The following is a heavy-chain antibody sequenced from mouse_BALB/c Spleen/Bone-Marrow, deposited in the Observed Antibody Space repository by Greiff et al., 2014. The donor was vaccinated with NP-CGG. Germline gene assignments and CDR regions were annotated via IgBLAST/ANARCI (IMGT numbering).Heavy chain of an antibody. Sequence: VKLVESGAELARPGASVKLSCKASGYTFTSYWMQWVKQRPGQGLEWIGAIYPGDGDTRYTQKFKGKATLTADKSSSTAYMQLSSLASEDSAVYYCARRNYGYDYWGQGTTLTVSS. CDR3: ARRNYGYDY. CDR1: GYTFTSYW. J-gene: IGHJ2*01. D-gene: IGHD2-2*01. CDR2: IYPGDGDT. V-gene: IGHV1-87*01.